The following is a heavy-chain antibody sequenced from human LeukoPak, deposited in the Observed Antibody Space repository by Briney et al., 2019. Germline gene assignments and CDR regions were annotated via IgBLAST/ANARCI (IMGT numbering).Heavy chain of an antibody. V-gene: IGHV4-4*02. D-gene: IGHD1-1*01. Sequence: PSETLSHTCAVSGGYISSSNWWSWVRQPPGKGLEWIGEIYHSGSTTYNPSLKRRVTISVDKSKNQFSLKQSSVPDADADVYDGARVTTGSAPYDRRFDYWGQGTLVTVSS. J-gene: IGHJ4*02. CDR1: GGYISSSNW. CDR3: ARVTTGSAPYDRRFDY. CDR2: IYHSGST.